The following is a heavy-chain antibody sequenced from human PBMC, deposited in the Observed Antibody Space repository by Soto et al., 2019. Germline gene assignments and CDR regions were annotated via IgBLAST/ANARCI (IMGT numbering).Heavy chain of an antibody. Sequence: SETLSLTCTVSGGSISSSSYYWCWIRQPPGKGLECIGSIYYSGSTYYNPSLKSRVTISVDTSKNQFSLKLSSVTAADTAVYYCAVYYGSGSYYSSLWYYYYMDVWGKGTTVTVSS. CDR2: IYYSGST. D-gene: IGHD3-10*01. CDR3: AVYYGSGSYYSSLWYYYYMDV. CDR1: GGSISSSSYY. J-gene: IGHJ6*03. V-gene: IGHV4-39*01.